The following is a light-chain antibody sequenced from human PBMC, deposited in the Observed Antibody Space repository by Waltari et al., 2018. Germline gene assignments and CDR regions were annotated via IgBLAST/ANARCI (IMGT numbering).Light chain of an antibody. Sequence: QSALTQPASVSGSPGQSITISCTGTSRDVGGCNYVSWYQQHPGKAAILMIYEASNRPSVLAHLFSCAESGNTASMTISGLQAEDDADYYCSSYTTSSTVVFGGGTKLTVL. CDR3: SSYTTSSTVV. CDR1: SRDVGGCNY. CDR2: EAS. J-gene: IGLJ3*02. V-gene: IGLV2-14*01.